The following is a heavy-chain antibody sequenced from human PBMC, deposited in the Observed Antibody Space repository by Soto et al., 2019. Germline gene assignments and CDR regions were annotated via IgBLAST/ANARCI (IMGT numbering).Heavy chain of an antibody. CDR2: IYWDDDK. CDR1: GFSLTTSGVG. J-gene: IGHJ4*02. V-gene: IGHV2-5*02. CDR3: AHRVLRAVSGLVTTTAIYFDF. D-gene: IGHD5-18*01. Sequence: QITLNESGPTVVKPTETLTLTCTFSGFSLTTSGVGVGWVRQSPGKAPEWLAFIYWDDDKRYSTSLKSRLTITKDTSKNQVVLTMDKMDPADTATYYCAHRVLRAVSGLVTTTAIYFDFWGQGAPVVVSS.